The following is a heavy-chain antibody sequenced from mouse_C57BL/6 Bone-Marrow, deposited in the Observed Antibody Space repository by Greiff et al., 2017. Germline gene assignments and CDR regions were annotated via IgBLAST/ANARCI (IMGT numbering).Heavy chain of an antibody. CDR1: GYTFTSYW. Sequence: VQLQQPGAELVRPGSSVKLSCKASGYTFTSYWMDWVKQRPGQGLEWIGNIYPSDSETHYNQKFKDKATLTVDKSSSTAYMQLSSLTSEDSAVYYCARSDPPYAMDDWGQGTSVTVSS. CDR2: IYPSDSET. V-gene: IGHV1-61*01. J-gene: IGHJ4*01. CDR3: ARSDPPYAMDD.